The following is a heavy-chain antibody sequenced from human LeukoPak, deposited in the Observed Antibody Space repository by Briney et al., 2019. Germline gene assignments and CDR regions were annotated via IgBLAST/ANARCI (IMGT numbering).Heavy chain of an antibody. Sequence: GGSLRLSCAASGFTFSTYWMSWVRQAPGEGLEWVANMKYDGSDRYYVDSVKGRFTISRDNTKNSLYLQMNSLRVEDTAVYYCARERPASASAFDXWGQXXVVT. CDR2: MKYDGSDR. CDR1: GFTFSTYW. D-gene: IGHD3-10*01. J-gene: IGHJ3*01. CDR3: ARERPASASAFDX. V-gene: IGHV3-7*01.